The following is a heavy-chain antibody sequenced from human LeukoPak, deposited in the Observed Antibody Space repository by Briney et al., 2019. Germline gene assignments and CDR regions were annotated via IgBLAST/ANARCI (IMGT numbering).Heavy chain of an antibody. CDR2: IYTGGRT. CDR3: AREYTAMVTFGFEKFDY. CDR1: GGSISGGSYC. D-gene: IGHD5-18*01. J-gene: IGHJ4*02. V-gene: IGHV4-61*02. Sequence: SETLSLTCTVSGGSISGGSYCWSWIRQPAGKGLEWIGRIYTGGRTNYNPSLKSRATISVDTSKNQFSLKLSSVTAADTAVYYCAREYTAMVTFGFEKFDYWGQGTLVTVSS.